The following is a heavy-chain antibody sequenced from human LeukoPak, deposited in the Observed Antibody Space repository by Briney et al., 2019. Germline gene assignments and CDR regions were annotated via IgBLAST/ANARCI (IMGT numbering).Heavy chain of an antibody. D-gene: IGHD3-10*01. CDR1: GSRFTSYW. CDR2: IYPGDSDT. CDR3: ARLMTYGSDY. V-gene: IGHV5-51*01. Sequence: GESLKISCKGSGSRFTSYWIGWVRQMPGKGLEWMGIIYPGDSDTRYSPSFQGQVTISADESISTAYLQWSSLKASDTAMYFCARLMTYGSDYWGQGTLVTVSS. J-gene: IGHJ4*02.